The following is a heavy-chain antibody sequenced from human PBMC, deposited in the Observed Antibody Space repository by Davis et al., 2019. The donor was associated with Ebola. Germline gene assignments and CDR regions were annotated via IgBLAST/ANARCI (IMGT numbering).Heavy chain of an antibody. CDR2: IDWDDDK. J-gene: IGHJ6*02. D-gene: IGHD3-10*01. CDR1: GFSLSTSGMC. Sequence: SGPTLVKPTQTLTLTCTFSGFSLSTSGMCVSWIRQPPGKALEWLALIDWDDDKYYSTSLKTRLTISKDTSKNQVVLTMTNMDPVDTATYYCARIFTVRGSYYYYGMDVWGQGTTVTVSS. V-gene: IGHV2-70*01. CDR3: ARIFTVRGSYYYYGMDV.